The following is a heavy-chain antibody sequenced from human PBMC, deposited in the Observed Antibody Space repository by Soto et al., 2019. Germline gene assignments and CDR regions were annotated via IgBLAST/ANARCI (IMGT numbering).Heavy chain of an antibody. V-gene: IGHV1-8*01. D-gene: IGHD3-9*01. CDR2: MNPNSGNT. CDR3: ARVPVLRYFDWLFDYYSYMDV. CDR1: GYTFTSYD. Sequence: ASVKVSCKASGYTFTSYDINWVRQATGQGLEWMGWMNPNSGNTGYAQKFQGRVTMTRNTSISTAYMELSSLRSEDTAVYYCARVPVLRYFDWLFDYYSYMDVWAKGTTVTVSS. J-gene: IGHJ6*03.